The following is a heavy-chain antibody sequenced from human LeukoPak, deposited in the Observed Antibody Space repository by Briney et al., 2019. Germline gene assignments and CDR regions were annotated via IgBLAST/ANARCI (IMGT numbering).Heavy chain of an antibody. CDR1: GGSISSGSYY. V-gene: IGHV4-61*02. CDR3: ARDASSGYLFDY. J-gene: IGHJ4*02. Sequence: PSETLSLTCTVSGGSISSGSYYWSWIRQPAGKGLEWIGRIYTSGSTNYNPSLKSRVTISVDTSKNQFSLKLSSVTAADTAVYYCARDASSGYLFDYWGQGTLVTVSS. CDR2: IYTSGST. D-gene: IGHD3-22*01.